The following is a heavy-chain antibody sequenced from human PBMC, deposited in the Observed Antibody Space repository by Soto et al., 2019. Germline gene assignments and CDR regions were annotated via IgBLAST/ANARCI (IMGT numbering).Heavy chain of an antibody. D-gene: IGHD3-3*01. CDR2: IRSKAYGGTT. Sequence: GGSLRLSCTASGFTFGDYAMSWFRQAPGKGLEWVGFIRSKAYGGTTEYAASVKGRFTISRDDSKSIAYLQMNSLKTEDTAVYYCTRDYDFWSGYKPYYMDVWGKGTTVTVSS. V-gene: IGHV3-49*03. J-gene: IGHJ6*03. CDR3: TRDYDFWSGYKPYYMDV. CDR1: GFTFGDYA.